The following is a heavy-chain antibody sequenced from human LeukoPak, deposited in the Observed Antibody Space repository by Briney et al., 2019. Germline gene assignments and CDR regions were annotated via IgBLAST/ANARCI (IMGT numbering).Heavy chain of an antibody. V-gene: IGHV4-30-4*01. D-gene: IGHD3-22*01. Sequence: SQTLSLTCTVSGGSISSGDYYWSWIRQPPGKGLEWIGYIYYSGSTYYNPSLKSRVTISVDTSKNQFSLKLSSVTATDTAVYYCAIFDYYDSSGYFRWGQGTLVTVSS. CDR3: AIFDYYDSSGYFR. CDR1: GGSISSGDYY. CDR2: IYYSGST. J-gene: IGHJ4*02.